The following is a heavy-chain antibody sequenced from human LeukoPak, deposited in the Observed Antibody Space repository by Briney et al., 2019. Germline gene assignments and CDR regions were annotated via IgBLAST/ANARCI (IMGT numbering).Heavy chain of an antibody. CDR2: ISYDGSNK. J-gene: IGHJ4*02. D-gene: IGHD6-6*01. V-gene: IGHV3-30*01. CDR1: GFTFSSYV. Sequence: SGGSLRLSCAASGFTFSSYVMHWVRQAPGKGLEWVAVISYDGSNKYYADSVKGRFTISRDNSKKTLYLQMNSLRAEDTAVYYCARDGAISAARLDYFDYWGQGTLVTVSS. CDR3: ARDGAISAARLDYFDY.